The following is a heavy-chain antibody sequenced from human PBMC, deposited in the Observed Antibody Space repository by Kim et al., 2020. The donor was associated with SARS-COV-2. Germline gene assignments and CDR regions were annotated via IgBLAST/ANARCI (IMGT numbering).Heavy chain of an antibody. CDR3: ARGGGYYGSGSYPDAFDI. D-gene: IGHD3-10*01. Sequence: GGSLRLSCAASGFTFSSYWMSWVRQAPGKGPEWVANINQDGSEKYYVDSVKGRFTISRDNAKNSLYLQMNSLRAEDTAVYYCARGGGYYGSGSYPDAFDIWGQGTMVTVSS. J-gene: IGHJ3*02. CDR1: GFTFSSYW. CDR2: INQDGSEK. V-gene: IGHV3-7*01.